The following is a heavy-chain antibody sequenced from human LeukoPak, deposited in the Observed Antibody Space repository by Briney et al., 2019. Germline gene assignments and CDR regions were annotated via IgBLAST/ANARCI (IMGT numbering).Heavy chain of an antibody. CDR2: ICSSSSYI. J-gene: IGHJ4*02. CDR3: ARAGYCSSTSCYGFDY. Sequence: PGGSLRLSCAASGFTFSSYSMNWVRQAPGKGLEWVSSICSSSSYIYYADSVKGRFTISRDNAKNSLYLQMNSLRAEDTAVYYCARAGYCSSTSCYGFDYWGQGTLVTVSS. D-gene: IGHD2-2*01. CDR1: GFTFSSYS. V-gene: IGHV3-21*01.